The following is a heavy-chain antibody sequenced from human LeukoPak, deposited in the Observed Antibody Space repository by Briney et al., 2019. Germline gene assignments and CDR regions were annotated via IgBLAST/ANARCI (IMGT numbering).Heavy chain of an antibody. D-gene: IGHD6-13*01. CDR2: ISGSGGST. CDR1: GFTFSSYA. J-gene: IGHJ4*02. V-gene: IGHV3-23*01. Sequence: PGGSLRLSCAASGFTFSSYAMSWVRQVPGKGLEWVSAISGSGGSTYYADSVKGRFTISRDNSKNTLYLQMNSLRAEDTAIYYCAKESGLYSSSPPDYWGQGTLVTVSS. CDR3: AKESGLYSSSPPDY.